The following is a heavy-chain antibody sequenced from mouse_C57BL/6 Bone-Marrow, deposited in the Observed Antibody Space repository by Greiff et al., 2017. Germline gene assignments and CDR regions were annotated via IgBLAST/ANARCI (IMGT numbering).Heavy chain of an antibody. Sequence: QVQLQQPGAELVMPGASVKLSCKASGYTFTSYWMHWVKQRPGQGLEWIGEIDPSVSYTNYNQKFKGKSTLTVDKSSSTAYMQLSSLTSEDSAVYYCARATNFDYWGQGTTLTVSS. CDR1: GYTFTSYW. J-gene: IGHJ2*01. V-gene: IGHV1-69*01. D-gene: IGHD1-1*01. CDR3: ARATNFDY. CDR2: IDPSVSYT.